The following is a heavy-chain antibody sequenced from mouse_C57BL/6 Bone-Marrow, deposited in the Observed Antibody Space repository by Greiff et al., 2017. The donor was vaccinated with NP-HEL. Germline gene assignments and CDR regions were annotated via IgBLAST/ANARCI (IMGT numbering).Heavy chain of an antibody. CDR2: IDPSDSET. Sequence: QVQLQQPGAELVRPGSSVKLSCKASGYTFTSYWMHWVKQRPIQGLEWIGNIDPSDSETHYNQKFKDKATLTVDKSSSTAYMQLSSLTSEDSAVYYCARLEYYGSSYYFDYWGQGTTLTVSS. D-gene: IGHD1-1*01. CDR3: ARLEYYGSSYYFDY. CDR1: GYTFTSYW. J-gene: IGHJ2*01. V-gene: IGHV1-52*01.